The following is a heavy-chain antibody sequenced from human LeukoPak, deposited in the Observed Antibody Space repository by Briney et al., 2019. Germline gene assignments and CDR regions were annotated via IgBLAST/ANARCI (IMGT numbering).Heavy chain of an antibody. V-gene: IGHV1-69*02. D-gene: IGHD3-22*01. J-gene: IGHJ4*02. Sequence: SVKVSCKASGYTFTGYYMHWVRQAPGQGLEWMGRIIPILGIANYAQKFQGRVTITADKSTSTAYMELSSLRSEDAAVYYCATSYRGGYYDSSGYYFYWGQGTLVTVSS. CDR3: ATSYRGGYYDSSGYYFY. CDR2: IIPILGIA. CDR1: GYTFTGYY.